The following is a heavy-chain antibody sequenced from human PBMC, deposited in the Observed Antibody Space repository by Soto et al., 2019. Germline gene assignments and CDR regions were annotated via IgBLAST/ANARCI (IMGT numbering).Heavy chain of an antibody. V-gene: IGHV1-69*13. D-gene: IGHD6-13*01. CDR2: IIPIFGTA. J-gene: IGHJ4*02. CDR3: ASPQGGTAAGTFDY. Sequence: GASVKVSCKASGGTFISYAISWVRQAPGQGLEWMGGIIPIFGTANYAQKFQGRVTITADESTSTAYMELSSLRSEDTAVYYCASPQGGTAAGTFDYWGQGTLVTVSS. CDR1: GGTFISYA.